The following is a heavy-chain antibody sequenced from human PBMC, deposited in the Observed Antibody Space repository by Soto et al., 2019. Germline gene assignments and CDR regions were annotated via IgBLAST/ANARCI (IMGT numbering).Heavy chain of an antibody. Sequence: SDTLSLTCTFSVVSISSFCYYWSCIRQHPGKGLEWIGYIYYSGSTYYNPSLKSRVTISVDTSKNQFSLKLSSVTAADTAVYYCARVVTYWFAPWGKGNMVHVSS. D-gene: IGHD3-16*02. J-gene: IGHJ5*02. V-gene: IGHV4-31*03. CDR3: ARVVTYWFAP. CDR2: IYYSGST. CDR1: VVSISSFCYY.